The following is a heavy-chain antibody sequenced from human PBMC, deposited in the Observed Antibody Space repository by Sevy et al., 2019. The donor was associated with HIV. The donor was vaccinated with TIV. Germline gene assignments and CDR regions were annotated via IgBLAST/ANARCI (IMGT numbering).Heavy chain of an antibody. CDR3: ARDGYNYVDYYFDY. D-gene: IGHD5-12*01. V-gene: IGHV3-23*01. CDR2: ISGSGLTT. CDR1: GFTFNNYA. J-gene: IGHJ4*02. Sequence: GVSLRLSCAASGFTFNNYAMSWVRQAPGKGLEWVSGISGSGLTTYYTDSVKGRFTISRDNSKNTLYLQMNGLRAEDTAVYYCARDGYNYVDYYFDYWGQGTLVTVSS.